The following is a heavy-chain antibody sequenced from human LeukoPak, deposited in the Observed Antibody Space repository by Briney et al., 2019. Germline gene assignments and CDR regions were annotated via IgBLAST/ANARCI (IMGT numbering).Heavy chain of an antibody. CDR1: GYSITSTSF. D-gene: IGHD5-12*01. CDR2: INHLGSA. J-gene: IGHJ4*02. Sequence: SETLSLTCSVSGYSITSTSFWAWIRQTPGKGLEWIGSINHLGSAYYNPSLESRVTISVDTSKNHFSLNLKSVTAADTAVYYCAREDGSSGYDDFWGQGTLVTVSS. V-gene: IGHV4-38-2*02. CDR3: AREDGSSGYDDF.